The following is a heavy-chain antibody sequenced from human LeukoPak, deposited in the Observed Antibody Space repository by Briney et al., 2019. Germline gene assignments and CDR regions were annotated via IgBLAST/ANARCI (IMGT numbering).Heavy chain of an antibody. CDR1: GFTFSSYA. V-gene: IGHV3-64*01. J-gene: IGHJ4*02. Sequence: GGSLRLSCAASGFTFSSYAMSWVRQAPGKGLEYVSAISSNGGSTYYANSVKGRFTISRDNSKNTLYLQMGSLRAEDMAVYYCARHTPPDYWGQGTLVTVSS. CDR2: ISSNGGST. CDR3: ARHTPPDY.